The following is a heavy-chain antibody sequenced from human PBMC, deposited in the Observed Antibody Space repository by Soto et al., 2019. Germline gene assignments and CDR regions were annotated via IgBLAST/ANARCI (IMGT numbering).Heavy chain of an antibody. Sequence: EVQLVESGGGLVQPGRSLRLSCAASGFTFDDYAMHWVRQAPGKGLEWVSGISWNSGSIGYADSVKGRFTISRDNAKNSLYLQMNSLRAEDTALYYCAKAPGELGGYWGQGTLVTVSS. D-gene: IGHD3-10*01. CDR1: GFTFDDYA. J-gene: IGHJ4*02. CDR3: AKAPGELGGY. CDR2: ISWNSGSI. V-gene: IGHV3-9*01.